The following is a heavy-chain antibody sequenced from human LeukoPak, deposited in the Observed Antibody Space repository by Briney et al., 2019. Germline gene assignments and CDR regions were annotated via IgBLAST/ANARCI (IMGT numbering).Heavy chain of an antibody. CDR3: AKDSSAVAQYYFDY. D-gene: IGHD6-19*01. CDR2: ISWSSGSI. V-gene: IGHV3-9*01. Sequence: GGSLRLSCAASGFTFDDYAMHWVRQAPGKGLEWVSGISWSSGSIGYADSVKGRFTISRDNAKNSLYLQMNSLRAEDTALYYCAKDSSAVAQYYFDYWGQGTLVTVSS. CDR1: GFTFDDYA. J-gene: IGHJ4*02.